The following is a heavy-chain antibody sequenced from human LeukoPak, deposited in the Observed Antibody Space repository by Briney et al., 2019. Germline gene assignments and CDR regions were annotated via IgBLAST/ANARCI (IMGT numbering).Heavy chain of an antibody. D-gene: IGHD5/OR15-5a*01. CDR2: ISYDGSNK. CDR3: AKARRSTIYRSYYFDY. J-gene: IGHJ4*02. Sequence: PGGSLRLSCAASGFTFSSYGMHWVRQAPGKGLEWVAVISYDGSNKYYADSVKGRFTISRDNSKNTLYLQMNSLRAEDTAVYYCAKARRSTIYRSYYFDYWGQGTLVTVSS. CDR1: GFTFSSYG. V-gene: IGHV3-30*18.